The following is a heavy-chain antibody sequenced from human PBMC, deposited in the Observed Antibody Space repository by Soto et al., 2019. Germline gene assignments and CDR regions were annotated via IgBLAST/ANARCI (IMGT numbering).Heavy chain of an antibody. D-gene: IGHD2-2*01. CDR2: INHSGST. CDR3: ARGDPYRTDY. Sequence: SETLSLTCAVYGGSFSGYYWSWIRQPPGKGLEWIGEINHSGSTNYNPSLKSRVTISVDTSKNQFSLKLSSVTAADTAVYYCARGDPYRTDYWGQGTLVTVPS. V-gene: IGHV4-34*01. J-gene: IGHJ4*02. CDR1: GGSFSGYY.